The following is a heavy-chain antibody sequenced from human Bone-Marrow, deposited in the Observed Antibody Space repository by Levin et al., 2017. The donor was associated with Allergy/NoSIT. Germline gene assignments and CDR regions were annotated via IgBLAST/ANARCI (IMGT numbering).Heavy chain of an antibody. J-gene: IGHJ3*01. CDR3: VKYTRSTWYATASFDV. CDR1: GFKFTNFA. V-gene: IGHV3-30*09. Sequence: GGSLRLSCAAAGFKFTNFAMHWVRQLPGKAPEWVAVVSYDGRSKDYADSVKGRFAISRDNSINILYLEMKSLAVEDTAVYYCVKYTRSTWYATASFDVWGQGTTVSVSS. CDR2: VSYDGRSK. D-gene: IGHD2-2*01.